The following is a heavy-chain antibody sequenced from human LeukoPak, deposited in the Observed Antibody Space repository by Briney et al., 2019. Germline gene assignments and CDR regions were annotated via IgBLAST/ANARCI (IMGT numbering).Heavy chain of an antibody. D-gene: IGHD2-21*01. V-gene: IGHV3-23*01. CDR2: ISGSGGYT. J-gene: IGHJ4*02. CDR3: AKGSRTSRPYYFDF. Sequence: GGSLRLSCAASGFTFNSYAMSWVRQAPGKGLEWVSAISGSGGYTYHADSVRGRFTISRDNSQSTLYLQMNSLRAEDTAVYYCAKGSRTSRPYYFDFWGQGTLDPVSS. CDR1: GFTFNSYA.